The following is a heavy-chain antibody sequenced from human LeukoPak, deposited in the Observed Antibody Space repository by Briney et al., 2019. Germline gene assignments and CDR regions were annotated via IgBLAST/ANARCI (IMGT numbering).Heavy chain of an antibody. CDR1: GYTLTELS. J-gene: IGHJ4*02. CDR2: FDPEDGET. CDR3: ATDRYGSGSPHFDY. Sequence: GASVKVSCKVSGYTLTELSMHWVRQAPGKGLEWMGGFDPEDGETIYAQKFQGRVTMTEDTSTDTAYMELSSLRSEDTAVYYCATDRYGSGSPHFDYWGQGTLVTVSS. D-gene: IGHD3-10*01. V-gene: IGHV1-24*01.